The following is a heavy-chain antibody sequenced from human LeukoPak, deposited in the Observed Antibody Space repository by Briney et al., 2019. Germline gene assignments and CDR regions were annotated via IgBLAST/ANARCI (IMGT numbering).Heavy chain of an antibody. CDR3: ARAWIRYCSSTSCYILTY. D-gene: IGHD2-2*02. CDR2: INPNSGGT. Sequence: ASVKVSCKASGYTFTGYYMHWVRQAPGQGLEWMGWINPNSGGTNYAQKFQGRVTMTRDTSISTAYMELSRLRSDDTAVYYCARAWIRYCSSTSCYILTYWGQGTLVTVSS. J-gene: IGHJ4*02. V-gene: IGHV1-2*02. CDR1: GYTFTGYY.